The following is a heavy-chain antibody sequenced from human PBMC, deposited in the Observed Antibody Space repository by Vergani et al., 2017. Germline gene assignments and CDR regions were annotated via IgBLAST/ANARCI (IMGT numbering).Heavy chain of an antibody. CDR3: ARSERYGSGSYYNLYPNWFDP. Sequence: QLQLQESGPGLVKPSETLSITCTVSGGSISSSSYYWGWIRQPPGKGLEWIGSIYYSGSTYYNPSLKRRVTISVDTSKNQFSLKLSSVTAADTAVYYCARSERYGSGSYYNLYPNWFDPWGQGTLVTVSS. CDR2: IYYSGST. V-gene: IGHV4-39*01. D-gene: IGHD3-10*01. J-gene: IGHJ5*02. CDR1: GGSISSSSYY.